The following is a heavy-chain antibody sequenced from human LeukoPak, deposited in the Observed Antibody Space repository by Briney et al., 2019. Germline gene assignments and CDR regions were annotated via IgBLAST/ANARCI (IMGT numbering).Heavy chain of an antibody. D-gene: IGHD1-1*01. J-gene: IGHJ3*02. CDR2: INPNSGDP. Sequence: ASVKVSCKTSGYTFTGYYIHWVRQAPGLGLEWMGWINPNSGDPIYALRFQGRVTMTRDTSISTVYMELSRLRSDDTAMYYCARVASTTRRHNAFDIWGHGTMVTVSS. CDR3: ARVASTTRRHNAFDI. V-gene: IGHV1-2*02. CDR1: GYTFTGYY.